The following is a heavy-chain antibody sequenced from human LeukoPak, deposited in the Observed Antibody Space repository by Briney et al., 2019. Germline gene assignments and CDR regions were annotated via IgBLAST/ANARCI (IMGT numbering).Heavy chain of an antibody. CDR1: GGSFSGYC. CDR3: ARFSQLGD. CDR2: IYYSGST. J-gene: IGHJ4*02. V-gene: IGHV4-34*01. Sequence: SETLSLTCAVYGGSFSGYCWSWIRQPPGKGLEWIGSIYYSGSTYYNPSLKSRVTISVGTSKNQFSLKLSSVTAADTAVYYCARFSQLGDWGQGTLVTVSS. D-gene: IGHD1-1*01.